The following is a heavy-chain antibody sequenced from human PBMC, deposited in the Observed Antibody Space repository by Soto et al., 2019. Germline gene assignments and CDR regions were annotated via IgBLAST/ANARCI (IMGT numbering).Heavy chain of an antibody. Sequence: SETLSLTCTVSGGSISSYYWSWIRQPPGKGLEWIGYIYYSGSTNYNPSLKSRVTISVDTSKNQFSLKLSSVTAADTAVYYSARQLGAAAGLNWFDPWGQGTLVTVSS. J-gene: IGHJ5*02. V-gene: IGHV4-59*01. CDR1: GGSISSYY. CDR2: IYYSGST. D-gene: IGHD6-13*01. CDR3: ARQLGAAAGLNWFDP.